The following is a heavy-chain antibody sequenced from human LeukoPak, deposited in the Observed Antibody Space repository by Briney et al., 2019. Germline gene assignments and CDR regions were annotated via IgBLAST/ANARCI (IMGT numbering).Heavy chain of an antibody. D-gene: IGHD3-16*01. CDR2: IIPIFGTA. CDR3: ASPSNYDYVWGSPDIVTFDY. V-gene: IGHV1-69*05. Sequence: ASVKVSCKASGGTFSSYAISWVRQAPGQGLEWMGRIIPIFGTANYAQKFQGRVTITTDESTSTAYMELSSLRSEDTAVYYCASPSNYDYVWGSPDIVTFDYWGQGTLVTVSS. J-gene: IGHJ4*02. CDR1: GGTFSSYA.